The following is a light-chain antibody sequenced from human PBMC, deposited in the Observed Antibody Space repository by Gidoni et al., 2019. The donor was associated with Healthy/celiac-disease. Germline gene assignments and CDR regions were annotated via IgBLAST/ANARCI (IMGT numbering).Light chain of an antibody. CDR3: QQYGSLVT. J-gene: IGKJ4*01. V-gene: IGKV3-20*01. CDR2: GAYGAS. Sequence: EIVLTPSPGTLSLSPGERATLSCRASQSVSNGYLAWYQQKPGQAPRLLVYGAYGASTRATGIPDRCSGSGSRTDFTLTISRLEPEDSAVYYCQQYGSLVTFGGGTKVEIK. CDR1: QSVSNGY.